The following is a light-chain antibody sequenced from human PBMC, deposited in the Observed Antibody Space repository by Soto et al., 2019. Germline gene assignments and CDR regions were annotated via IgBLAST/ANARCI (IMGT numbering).Light chain of an antibody. Sequence: DIVMTQSPDSLAVSLGERATINCKSSQSVLYSSNNRDSLAWYQQKPGLPPNLLIDWASIRASGVHDRFSGGGSGTDFTLTISSLQAEYGAVYYCQQYYSTMYTFGHGTKLESK. CDR3: QQYYSTMYT. CDR2: WAS. V-gene: IGKV4-1*01. J-gene: IGKJ2*01. CDR1: QSVLYSSNNRDS.